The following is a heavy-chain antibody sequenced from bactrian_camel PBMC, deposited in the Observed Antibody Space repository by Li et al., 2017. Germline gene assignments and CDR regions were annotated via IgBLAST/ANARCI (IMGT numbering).Heavy chain of an antibody. D-gene: IGHD8*01. CDR1: GFTLRRYW. V-gene: IGHV3S1*01. J-gene: IGHJ4*01. CDR2: INSNGAIT. Sequence: HVQLVESGGGSVQAGGSLRLSCAASGFTLRRYWMYWYRQAPGKGLEWVSSINSNGAITYLADSVKGRFAISRDNAQNMVYLQANSLNPEDTAMYYCVSLEAGYNWHKCWGPGTQVTVS. CDR3: VSLEAGYNWHKC.